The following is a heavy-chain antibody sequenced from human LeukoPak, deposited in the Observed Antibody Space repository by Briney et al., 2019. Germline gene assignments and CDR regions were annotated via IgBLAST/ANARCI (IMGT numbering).Heavy chain of an antibody. CDR3: ARDAVGASIPLNWFDP. J-gene: IGHJ5*02. CDR2: INSDGSST. Sequence: GSLRLSFSASGFTFSSYWMHWVRPAPGKGLVWVSRINSDGSSTSYADSVKGRFTISRDNAKNTLYLQMISLRAEDTAVYYCARDAVGASIPLNWFDPWGQGTLVTVSS. D-gene: IGHD1-26*01. CDR1: GFTFSSYW. V-gene: IGHV3-74*01.